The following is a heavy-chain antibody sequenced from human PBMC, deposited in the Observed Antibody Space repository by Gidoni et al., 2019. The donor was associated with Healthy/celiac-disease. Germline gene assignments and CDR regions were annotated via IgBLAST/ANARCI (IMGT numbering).Heavy chain of an antibody. V-gene: IGHV3-33*01. Sequence: QVQLVESGGGVVQPGRSLRLSCAASGFTFSSHGMHWVRQAPGKGLEWVAVIWYDGSNKYYADSVKGRFTISRDNSKNTLYLQMNSLRAEDTAVYYCAMLAYCGGDCTDAFDIWGQGTMVTVSS. J-gene: IGHJ3*02. CDR2: IWYDGSNK. CDR1: GFTFSSHG. CDR3: AMLAYCGGDCTDAFDI. D-gene: IGHD2-21*02.